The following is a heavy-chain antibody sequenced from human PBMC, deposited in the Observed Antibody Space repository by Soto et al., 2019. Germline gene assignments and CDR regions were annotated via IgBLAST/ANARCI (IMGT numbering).Heavy chain of an antibody. Sequence: ASVKVSCKASGYTFTSYGISWVRQAPGQGLEWMGWISAYNGDTNYAQKLQGRVTMTTNTSTSTANMELRSLRSDDTAVYYCARVGDAFDIWGQGTMVTVSS. CDR3: ARVGDAFDI. CDR2: ISAYNGDT. V-gene: IGHV1-18*01. J-gene: IGHJ3*02. CDR1: GYTFTSYG.